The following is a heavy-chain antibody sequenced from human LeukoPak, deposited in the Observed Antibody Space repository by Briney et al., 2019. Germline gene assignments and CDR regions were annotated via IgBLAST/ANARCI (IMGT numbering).Heavy chain of an antibody. CDR1: GYTFTIYG. CDR3: ARARYCSSTSCLGPLDY. J-gene: IGHJ4*02. CDR2: SSAYNGNT. Sequence: ASVTVSCTASGYTFTIYGISWVRQAPGQGLEWMGWSSAYNGNTNYAQKLQGRVTMTTDTSTSTAYMELRSLRSDDTAVYYWARARYCSSTSCLGPLDYWGQGTLVTVSS. D-gene: IGHD2-2*01. V-gene: IGHV1-18*01.